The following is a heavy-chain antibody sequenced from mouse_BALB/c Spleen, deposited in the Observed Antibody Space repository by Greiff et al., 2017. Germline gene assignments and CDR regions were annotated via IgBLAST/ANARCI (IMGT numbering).Heavy chain of an antibody. V-gene: IGHV14-3*02. CDR1: GFNIKDTY. CDR3: ARSYYCGSSVYYFDY. D-gene: IGHD1-1*01. CDR2: SDPANGNT. J-gene: IGHJ2*01. Sequence: VQLKESGAELVKPGASVKLSCTASGFNIKDTYMHWVKQRPEQGLEWIGRSDPANGNTKYDPKFQGKATITADTSSNTAYLQLSSLTSEDTAVYYCARSYYCGSSVYYFDYWGQGTTLTVSS.